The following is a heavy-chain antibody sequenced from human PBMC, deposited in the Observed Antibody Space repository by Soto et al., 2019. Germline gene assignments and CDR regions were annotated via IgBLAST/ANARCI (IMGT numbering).Heavy chain of an antibody. V-gene: IGHV4-39*01. Sequence: SETLSLTCTVPGASISSTTYYWGWVRQPPGKGLEWIGTMSYSGSANYNPSLKSRLAMSVDTSKNQFSLKLSSVTAADSAVYFCAGRPPPSAKTFDYWGQGTLVTVSS. CDR3: AGRPPPSAKTFDY. J-gene: IGHJ4*02. CDR1: GASISSTTYY. CDR2: MSYSGSA.